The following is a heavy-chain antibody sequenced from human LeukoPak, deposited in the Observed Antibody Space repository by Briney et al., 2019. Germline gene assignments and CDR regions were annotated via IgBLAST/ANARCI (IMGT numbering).Heavy chain of an antibody. V-gene: IGHV5-10-1*01. CDR1: GYSFTSYW. Sequence: GESLKISCKGSGYSFTSYWISWVRQMPGKGLEWMGRIDPSDSYTNYSPSFQGHVTISADKSISTAYLQWSTLKASDTAMYYCARQGHNFFDYWGQGTLVTVSP. CDR2: IDPSDSYT. CDR3: ARQGHNFFDY. J-gene: IGHJ4*02.